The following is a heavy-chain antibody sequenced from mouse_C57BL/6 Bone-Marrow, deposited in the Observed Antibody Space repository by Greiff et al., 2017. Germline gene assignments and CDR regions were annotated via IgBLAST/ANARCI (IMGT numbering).Heavy chain of an antibody. CDR3: AREYDYGFAY. Sequence: VQLQQSGAELVRPGTSVKLSCKASGYTFTSYWMHWVKQRPGQGLEWIGVIDPSDSYTNYNQKFKGKATLTVDTSSSTAYMQLSSLTSEDSAVYYCAREYDYGFAYWGQGTLVTVSA. CDR2: IDPSDSYT. D-gene: IGHD2-4*01. V-gene: IGHV1-59*01. J-gene: IGHJ3*01. CDR1: GYTFTSYW.